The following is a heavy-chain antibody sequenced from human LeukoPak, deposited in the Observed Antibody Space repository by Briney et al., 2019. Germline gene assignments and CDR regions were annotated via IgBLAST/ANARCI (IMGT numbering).Heavy chain of an antibody. CDR2: ISYDGSNK. D-gene: IGHD3-22*01. CDR3: AKTSGYGYYFDY. J-gene: IGHJ4*02. CDR1: GFTFSSYG. Sequence: GGSLRLSCAASGFTFSSYGMHWVRQAPGKGLEWVAVISYDGSNKYYADSVKGRFTISRDNSKNTLYLQVNSLRAEDTAVYYCAKTSGYGYYFDYWGQGTLVTVSS. V-gene: IGHV3-30*18.